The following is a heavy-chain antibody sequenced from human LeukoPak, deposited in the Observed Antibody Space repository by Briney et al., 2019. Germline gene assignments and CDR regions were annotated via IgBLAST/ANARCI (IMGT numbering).Heavy chain of an antibody. V-gene: IGHV1-18*01. Sequence: GASVKLSCKASVYTFTSYGVSWVGQSPGQGLEWMGWISNYNGNTNYAQTLQCRVTITTDTSTSTAYMELRSLRSDDTAVYYCARVDGEKGYCSGGSCYSLLSSTNYYYYYYMDVWGKGTTVTISS. J-gene: IGHJ6*03. CDR1: VYTFTSYG. CDR2: ISNYNGNT. D-gene: IGHD2-15*01. CDR3: ARVDGEKGYCSGGSCYSLLSSTNYYYYYYMDV.